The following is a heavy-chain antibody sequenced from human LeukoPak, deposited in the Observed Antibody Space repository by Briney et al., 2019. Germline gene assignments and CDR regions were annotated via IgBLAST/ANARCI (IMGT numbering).Heavy chain of an antibody. J-gene: IGHJ4*02. Sequence: GGSLRLSCAASGFPFTKYGMHWVRQAPGKGLEWVAFIRHTGKNTYYADSVKGRFTISRDTSKNTLYLQMNSLRTEDTSVYYCAKDSGTWNVDYWGQGTLVTVSS. CDR3: AKDSGTWNVDY. CDR2: IRHTGKNT. V-gene: IGHV3-30*02. CDR1: GFPFTKYG. D-gene: IGHD1-1*01.